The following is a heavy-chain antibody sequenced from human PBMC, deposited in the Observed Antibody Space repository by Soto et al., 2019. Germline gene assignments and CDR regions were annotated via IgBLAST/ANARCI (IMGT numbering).Heavy chain of an antibody. CDR3: ASSVLVTSTMNYFDL. J-gene: IGHJ4*02. CDR1: GYIFSNFW. D-gene: IGHD2-8*02. V-gene: IGHV5-51*01. Sequence: GESLKISCQASGYIFSNFWIACLLQRPVEGLEWLGIIYPDDSDTRYSPSFLGQVTISADKSIKTTYLQWSSLKASDTAIYFCASSVLVTSTMNYFDLWGQGTLVTVSS. CDR2: IYPDDSDT.